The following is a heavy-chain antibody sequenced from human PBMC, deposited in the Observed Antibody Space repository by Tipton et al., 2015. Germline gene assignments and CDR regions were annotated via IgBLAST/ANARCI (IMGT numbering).Heavy chain of an antibody. V-gene: IGHV4-38-2*02. J-gene: IGHJ4*02. CDR3: ACQDYDILTRDYQTVDY. Sequence: LRLSCTVSGYFISDGHFWGWVRQSPVKGLEWIASMHHNGDAYYNPSLKSRVTISVDTSKNQFSLRVRSVTAADTAVYYCACQDYDILTRDYQTVDYWGQGTLVTVSS. CDR1: GYFISDGHF. D-gene: IGHD3-9*01. CDR2: MHHNGDA.